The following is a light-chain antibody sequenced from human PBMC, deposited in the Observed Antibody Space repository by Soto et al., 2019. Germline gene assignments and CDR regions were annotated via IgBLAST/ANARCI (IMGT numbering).Light chain of an antibody. J-gene: IGKJ1*01. CDR1: QSVSSN. CDR3: QRHGAT. CDR2: GAS. V-gene: IGKV3D-15*01. Sequence: EIVMTQSPATLSVSPGERATLSCRASQSVSSNLAWYQQKPGQAPRLLIYGASSRATGIPDRFSGSGSGTDFTLTISGLEPEDSAAYYCQRHGATFGQGTKVEIK.